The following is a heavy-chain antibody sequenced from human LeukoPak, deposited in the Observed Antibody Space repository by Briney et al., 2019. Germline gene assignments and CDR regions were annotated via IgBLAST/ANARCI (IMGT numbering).Heavy chain of an antibody. CDR2: ISGSGGST. V-gene: IGHV3-23*01. J-gene: IGHJ6*03. Sequence: GGSLRLSCAASGFTFSSYAMSWVRQAPGKWLEWVSAISGSGGSTYYADSVKGRFTISRDNSKNTVYLQMNSLRAEDTAVYYCAKACPRDYYMDVWGKGTTVTVSS. CDR1: GFTFSSYA. CDR3: AKACPRDYYMDV.